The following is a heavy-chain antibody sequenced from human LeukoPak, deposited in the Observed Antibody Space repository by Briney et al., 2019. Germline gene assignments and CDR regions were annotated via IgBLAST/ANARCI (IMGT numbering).Heavy chain of an antibody. CDR2: ISYDGSNK. J-gene: IGHJ6*03. V-gene: IGHV3-30*18. CDR3: AKTRILTYYDILTVPGSPDYYYYMDV. Sequence: PGGSLRPSCAASGFTFSSYGMHWVRQAPGKGLEWVAVISYDGSNKYYADSVKGRFTISRDNSKNTLYLQMNSLRAEDTAVYYCAKTRILTYYDILTVPGSPDYYYYMDVWGKGTTVTVSS. CDR1: GFTFSSYG. D-gene: IGHD3-9*01.